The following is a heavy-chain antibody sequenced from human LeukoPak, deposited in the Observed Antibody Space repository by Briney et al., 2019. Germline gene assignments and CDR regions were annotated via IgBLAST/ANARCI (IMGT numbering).Heavy chain of an antibody. CDR1: GFTFDDYA. CDR3: AKDESHTYGMDV. J-gene: IGHJ6*02. CDR2: ISWNSGSI. V-gene: IGHV3-9*01. Sequence: PGGSLRLSCATSGFTFDDYAMHWVRQAPGRGLEWVSGISWNSGSIGYADSVKGRFTISRDNAKNSLYLQMNSLRAEDTALYFCAKDESHTYGMDVWGQGTTVTVSS.